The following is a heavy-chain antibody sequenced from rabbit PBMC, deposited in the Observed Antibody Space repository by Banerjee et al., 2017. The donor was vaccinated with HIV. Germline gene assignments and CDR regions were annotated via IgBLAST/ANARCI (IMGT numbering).Heavy chain of an antibody. V-gene: IGHV1S45*01. J-gene: IGHJ3*01. D-gene: IGHD2-1*01. CDR3: ARDLNWNGRL. CDR1: GFSFSSSYG. Sequence: QEQLEESGGDLVKPEGSLTLTCTASGFSFSSSYGLCWVRQAPGKGLEWIGCIYSGSGSTWYASWAKGRFTISKTSSTTVTLEMTSLTAADTATYFCARDLNWNGRLWGQGTLVTVS. CDR2: IYSGSGST.